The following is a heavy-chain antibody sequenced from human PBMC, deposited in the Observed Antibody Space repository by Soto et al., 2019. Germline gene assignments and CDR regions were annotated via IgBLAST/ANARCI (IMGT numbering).Heavy chain of an antibody. J-gene: IGHJ5*02. CDR1: GFTFDDYA. Sequence: EGQLVESGGGLVQPGRSLRLSCAGSGFTFDDYAMHWVRQAPGRGLEWVSVISWDSAAIAYAPSVKGRFTISRDNAKKSLYLPMNSLRPADTALYYRGRGQMTSFGVVLPQWRPIDPWGQGTLVIVSS. D-gene: IGHD3-3*01. V-gene: IGHV3-9*01. CDR2: ISWDSAAI. CDR3: GRGQMTSFGVVLPQWRPIDP.